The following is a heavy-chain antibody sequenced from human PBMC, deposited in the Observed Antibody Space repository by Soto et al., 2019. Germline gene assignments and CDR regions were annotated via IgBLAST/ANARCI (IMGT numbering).Heavy chain of an antibody. V-gene: IGHV1-18*01. CDR2: ISAYNGNT. J-gene: IGHJ4*02. CDR1: GYTFNSYG. Sequence: QVQLVQSGGEVKRPGASVRVSCKASGYTFNSYGISWVRQAPGQGLEWMGWISAYNGNTDYARKFQGRVAMTTDISTNTVSMELRDLRSDDTAVYYCARGRTWGARDFDNWGQGTLVTVSS. D-gene: IGHD3-16*01. CDR3: ARGRTWGARDFDN.